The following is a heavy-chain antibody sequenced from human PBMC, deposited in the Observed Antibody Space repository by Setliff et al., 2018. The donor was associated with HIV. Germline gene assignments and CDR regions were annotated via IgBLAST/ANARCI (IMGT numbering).Heavy chain of an antibody. D-gene: IGHD1-7*01. J-gene: IGHJ4*02. V-gene: IGHV4-34*01. CDR1: GGSLSGYY. Sequence: SETLSLTCAVYGGSLSGYYWSWIRQPPGKGLEWIGEFNHSRSTNNNPSLKSRVTISGDTTKNQFSLKLTSVTAADTAVYYCARDRYTWNYGKNYMDVWGQGALVTVSS. CDR2: FNHSRST. CDR3: ARDRYTWNYGKNYMDV.